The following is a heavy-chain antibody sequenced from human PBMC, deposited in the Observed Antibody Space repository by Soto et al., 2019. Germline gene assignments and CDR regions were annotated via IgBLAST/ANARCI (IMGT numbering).Heavy chain of an antibody. CDR1: GGSISSGCYY. J-gene: IGHJ4*02. Sequence: SETMSLTCPVSGGSISSGCYYWSWISQHPGKGLEWIGYIYYSGSTYYNPSLKSRVTISVDTSKNQFSLKLSSVTAADTAVYYCARVGTVPSNFDYWGQGTLVTVSS. D-gene: IGHD1-1*01. CDR2: IYYSGST. CDR3: ARVGTVPSNFDY. V-gene: IGHV4-31*03.